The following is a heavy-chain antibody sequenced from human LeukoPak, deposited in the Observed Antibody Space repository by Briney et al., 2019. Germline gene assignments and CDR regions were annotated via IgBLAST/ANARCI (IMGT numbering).Heavy chain of an antibody. CDR2: ISYSGTT. J-gene: IGHJ3*02. Sequence: SETLSLTCTVSGDSINNNVYYWGWIRQPLGKGLEWIAIISYSGTTYYNPSLKTRATISIDTSKNKFSLKVNSVTAADTAMYYCARDRGLWLGEARDAFDIWGQGTMVTVFS. V-gene: IGHV4-39*07. CDR1: GDSINNNVYY. D-gene: IGHD3-10*01. CDR3: ARDRGLWLGEARDAFDI.